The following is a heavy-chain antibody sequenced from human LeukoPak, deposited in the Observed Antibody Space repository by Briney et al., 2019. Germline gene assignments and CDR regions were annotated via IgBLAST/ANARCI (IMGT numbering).Heavy chain of an antibody. CDR3: AKASTYYYDSSSPY. D-gene: IGHD3-22*01. CDR1: GFTFSSYA. J-gene: IGHJ4*02. V-gene: IGHV3-30*04. CDR2: ISYDGSNK. Sequence: GGSLRLSCAASGFTFSSYAMHWVRQAPGKGLEWVAVISYDGSNKYYADSVKGRFTISRDNSKNTLYLQMSSLRAEDTAVYYCAKASTYYYDSSSPYWGQGTLVTVSS.